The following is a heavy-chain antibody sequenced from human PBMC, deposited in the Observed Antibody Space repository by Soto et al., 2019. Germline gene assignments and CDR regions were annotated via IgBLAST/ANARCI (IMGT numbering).Heavy chain of an antibody. Sequence: QVQLVQSGAEEKKPGASVKVSCKASGYTFTSYAMSWVRQAPGQRLEWMGWINAGNGNTKYSQKFQGRVTITRVTSASTAYMELSSLRSEDTDVYYCARDQRIAFDYWGHGTLVTVSS. CDR3: ARDQRIAFDY. V-gene: IGHV1-3*05. CDR1: GYTFTSYA. D-gene: IGHD6-25*01. CDR2: INAGNGNT. J-gene: IGHJ4*01.